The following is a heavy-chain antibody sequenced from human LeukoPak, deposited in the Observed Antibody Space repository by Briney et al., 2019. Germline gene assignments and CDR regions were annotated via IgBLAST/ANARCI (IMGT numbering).Heavy chain of an antibody. Sequence: GGSLRLTCAASGFTFRRYWMSWVRQAPGKRLDWVVTIKQDGNEKYYVDSVKGRFTISRDNAQNSLYLQMNSLRAEDTSVYYCARLGGETTRFDLWGQGALVTVSS. CDR2: IKQDGNEK. V-gene: IGHV3-7*03. CDR1: GFTFRRYW. CDR3: ARLGGETTRFDL. J-gene: IGHJ5*02. D-gene: IGHD3-16*01.